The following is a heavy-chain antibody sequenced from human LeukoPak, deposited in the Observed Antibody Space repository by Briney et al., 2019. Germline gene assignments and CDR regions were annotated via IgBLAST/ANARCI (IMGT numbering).Heavy chain of an antibody. V-gene: IGHV4-31*03. CDR3: ARRTSVLGMDV. CDR1: GGSISSGGYY. CDR2: IYYSGST. D-gene: IGHD2-2*01. Sequence: PSETLSLTCTVSGGSISSGGYYWSWIRQHPGKGLEWIGYIYYSGSTYYNPSLKSRVTISVDTCKNQFSLKLSSVTAADTAVYYCARRTSVLGMDVWGQGTTVTVSS. J-gene: IGHJ6*02.